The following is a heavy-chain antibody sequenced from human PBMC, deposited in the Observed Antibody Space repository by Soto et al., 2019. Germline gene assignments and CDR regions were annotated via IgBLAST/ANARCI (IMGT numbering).Heavy chain of an antibody. J-gene: IGHJ4*02. V-gene: IGHV6-1*01. CDR1: GYSVSSNSAA. D-gene: IGHD6-6*01. CDR3: ARDLILVGSSPGARYYFDY. Sequence: SHTLSLTCAISGYSVSSNSAALNWIRQSPSRGLEWLGRTYYRSKWYNDYAVSVKSRITINPDTSKNQFSLQLNSVTPEDTAVYYCARDLILVGSSPGARYYFDYWGQGTLVTVSS. CDR2: TYYRSKWYN.